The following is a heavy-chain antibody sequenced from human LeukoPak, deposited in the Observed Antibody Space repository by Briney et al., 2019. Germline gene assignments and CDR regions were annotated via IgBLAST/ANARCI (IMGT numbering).Heavy chain of an antibody. Sequence: ASVKVSCKVSGYTLTELSMHWVRQAPGKGLEWMGGFDPEDGETIYAQKFQGRVTMTEDTSTDTAYMELSSLRSEGTAVYYCATEPPRGPRPQRITMIVVVPKQGYFQHWGQGTLVTVSS. CDR2: FDPEDGET. D-gene: IGHD3-22*01. J-gene: IGHJ1*01. CDR3: ATEPPRGPRPQRITMIVVVPKQGYFQH. CDR1: GYTLTELS. V-gene: IGHV1-24*01.